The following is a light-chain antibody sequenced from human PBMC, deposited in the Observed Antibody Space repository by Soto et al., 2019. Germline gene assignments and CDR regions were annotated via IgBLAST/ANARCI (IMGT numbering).Light chain of an antibody. CDR2: DVS. Sequence: QSALTQPASVSGSPGQSIAISCTGSSSDIGDYNYVSWYQQHPGKAPKLMIYDVSNRPSGVSNRFSGSMSGNTASLTISGLLPEDEADYYCSSYTGSSTVVFGGGTKLTVL. V-gene: IGLV2-14*01. J-gene: IGLJ2*01. CDR1: SSDIGDYNY. CDR3: SSYTGSSTVV.